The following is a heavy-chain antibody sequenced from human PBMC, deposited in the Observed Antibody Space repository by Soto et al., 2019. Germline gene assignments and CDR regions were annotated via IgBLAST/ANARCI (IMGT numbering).Heavy chain of an antibody. J-gene: IGHJ6*02. CDR3: ARGSGIVVVPAASWKDYYYYGMDV. V-gene: IGHV1-8*01. D-gene: IGHD2-2*01. CDR1: GYTFTSYD. CDR2: MNPNSGNT. Sequence: ASVKVSCKASGYTFTSYDINWVRQATGQGLEWMGWMNPNSGNTGYAQKFQGRVTMTRNTSISTAYMELSSLRSEDTAVYYCARGSGIVVVPAASWKDYYYYGMDVWGQGTTVTVSS.